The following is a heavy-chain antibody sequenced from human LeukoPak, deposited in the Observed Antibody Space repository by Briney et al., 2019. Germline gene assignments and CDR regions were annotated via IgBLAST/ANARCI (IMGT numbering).Heavy chain of an antibody. V-gene: IGHV3-23*01. J-gene: IGHJ3*02. CDR3: ARGAPLGAFDI. CDR1: GFTFSTYA. Sequence: GGSLRLSCAASGFTFSTYAMNWVRQAPGKGLEWVSTISGSDDNTNYADSVKGRFTISRDNSKNTLYLQMNSLRAEDTAVYYCARGAPLGAFDIWGQGTMVTVSS. CDR2: ISGSDDNT.